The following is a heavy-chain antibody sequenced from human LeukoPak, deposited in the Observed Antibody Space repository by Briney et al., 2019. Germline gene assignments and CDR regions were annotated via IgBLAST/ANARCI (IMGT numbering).Heavy chain of an antibody. CDR1: GFTFGNYA. D-gene: IGHD5-24*01. V-gene: IGHV3-21*01. Sequence: GGSLRLSCAASGFTFGNYALSWVRQAPGKGLEWVASISMSGRYIHYAGSVRGRFTISRDNGRNSVYLQMTGLRIEDTATYFCARWLDGYTPLDYWGQGVLVTV. CDR2: ISMSGRYI. J-gene: IGHJ4*02. CDR3: ARWLDGYTPLDY.